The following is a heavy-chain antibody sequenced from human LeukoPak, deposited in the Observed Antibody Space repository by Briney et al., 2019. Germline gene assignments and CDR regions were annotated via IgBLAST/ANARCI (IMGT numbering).Heavy chain of an antibody. J-gene: IGHJ5*02. D-gene: IGHD3-9*01. CDR1: GYTFTSYG. Sequence: SVKVSCKASGYTFTSYGICWVRQAPGQGLEWMGLISGYNGNTNYAQKLQGRVTMTTDTSTSTAYMELRSLRSDDTAVYYCARGLAGYYDILTGYYNPGNWFDPWGEGTLVTVSS. CDR3: ARGLAGYYDILTGYYNPGNWFDP. CDR2: ISGYNGNT. V-gene: IGHV1-18*01.